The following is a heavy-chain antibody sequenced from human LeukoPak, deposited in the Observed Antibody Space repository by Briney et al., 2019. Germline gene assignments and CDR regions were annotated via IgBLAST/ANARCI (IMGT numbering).Heavy chain of an antibody. D-gene: IGHD4-17*01. V-gene: IGHV3-7*01. CDR1: GFTFSNYW. J-gene: IGHJ4*02. CDR3: ARGPGSTVTPIAVNFDY. Sequence: GGSLRLSCAASGFTFSNYWMGWVRQAPGKGLEGVANIKQDGSEKYYVDSVKGRFTISRDNAKNSLYLKMTSLRAEDTAVYYCARGPGSTVTPIAVNFDYWGQGTLVTVSS. CDR2: IKQDGSEK.